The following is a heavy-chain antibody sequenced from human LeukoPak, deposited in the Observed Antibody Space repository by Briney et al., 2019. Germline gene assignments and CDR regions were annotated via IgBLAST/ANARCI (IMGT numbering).Heavy chain of an antibody. CDR3: ARVTAVAGGEAFDI. J-gene: IGHJ3*02. CDR2: ISAYNDNT. V-gene: IGHV1-18*01. D-gene: IGHD6-19*01. Sequence: ASVTVSFTASGYTFTDYGISWVRQAPGQGLEWMGWISAYNDNTNYAQKLQGRVTMTTDTSTTTAYMELRSLRSDDTAVYYCARVTAVAGGEAFDIWGQGTMVTVSS. CDR1: GYTFTDYG.